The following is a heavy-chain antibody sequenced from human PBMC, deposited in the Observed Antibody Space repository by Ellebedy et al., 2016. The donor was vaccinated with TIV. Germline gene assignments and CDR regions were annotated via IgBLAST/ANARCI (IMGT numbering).Heavy chain of an antibody. D-gene: IGHD6-19*01. J-gene: IGHJ4*02. CDR3: ARRSSYWSALDF. V-gene: IGHV4-34*01. Sequence: MPGGSLRLSCAVYGGSFSDYYWTWIRQPPGKGLEWIGDINHSGSTNYNPSFKSRVTISKDTSKNQFSLKLTSVTAADTAVYYCARRSSYWSALDFWGQGTLATVSS. CDR1: GGSFSDYY. CDR2: INHSGST.